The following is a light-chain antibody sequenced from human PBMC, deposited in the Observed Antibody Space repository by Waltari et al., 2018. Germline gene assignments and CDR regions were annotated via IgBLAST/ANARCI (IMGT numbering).Light chain of an antibody. J-gene: IGLJ1*01. CDR2: DVN. CDR1: SSDFGPYNF. V-gene: IGLV2-14*03. CDR3: SSYTTGSTHYV. Sequence: QSALTQPASVSGSPGQSITISCTGTSSDFGPYNFVSWYQKHPGKAPKVMIYDVNNRPSGVSSRFSGSKSGNTASLTISGLQAEDEADYYCSSYTTGSTHYVFGSGTKVTVL.